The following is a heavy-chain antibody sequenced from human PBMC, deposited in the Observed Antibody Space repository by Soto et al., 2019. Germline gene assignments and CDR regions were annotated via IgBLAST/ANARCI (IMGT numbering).Heavy chain of an antibody. Sequence: GGSLRLSCAASGFTFSNYAMNWVRQAPGKGLEWVSGISDGGGYTYYADSVKGRFTISGDNSKNTLYLQMTSLRAEDTAVYHCAKDHFGSGSYRFDYWGQGTLVTVS. CDR1: GFTFSNYA. CDR3: AKDHFGSGSYRFDY. J-gene: IGHJ4*02. V-gene: IGHV3-23*01. D-gene: IGHD3-10*01. CDR2: ISDGGGYT.